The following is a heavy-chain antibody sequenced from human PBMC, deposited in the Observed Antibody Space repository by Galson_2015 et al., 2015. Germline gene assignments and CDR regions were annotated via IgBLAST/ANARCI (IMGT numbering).Heavy chain of an antibody. CDR3: ARDRAGVPEIEY. Sequence: LRLSCAASGFTFSTYGMHWVRPAPGKGLGWVAVISYDGSDKYYADSVKGRFTISRDNSKNTLYLQMNSLRADDTAVYYCARDRAGVPEIEYWGQGTLVTVSS. V-gene: IGHV3-30*03. J-gene: IGHJ4*02. CDR2: ISYDGSDK. D-gene: IGHD1-14*01. CDR1: GFTFSTYG.